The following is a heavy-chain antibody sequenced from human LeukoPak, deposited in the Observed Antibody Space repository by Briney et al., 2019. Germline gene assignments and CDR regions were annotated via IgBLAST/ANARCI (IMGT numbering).Heavy chain of an antibody. D-gene: IGHD6-13*01. CDR1: GYTFTSYG. J-gene: IGHJ5*02. CDR2: ISAYNGNT. Sequence: ASVKVSCRASGYTFTSYGISWVRQAPGQGLEWMGWISAYNGNTNYAQKLQGRVTMTTDTSTSTAYMELRSLRSDDTAVYYCARDGYSSSWFTNWFDPWGQGTLVIVSS. CDR3: ARDGYSSSWFTNWFDP. V-gene: IGHV1-18*04.